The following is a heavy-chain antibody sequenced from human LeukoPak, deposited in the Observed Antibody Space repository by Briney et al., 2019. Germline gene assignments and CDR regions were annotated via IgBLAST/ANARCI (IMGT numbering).Heavy chain of an antibody. CDR3: AKQLGYEGAFDI. CDR2: IYTSGST. D-gene: IGHD1-1*01. J-gene: IGHJ3*02. V-gene: IGHV4-61*02. CDR1: GGSISSGSYY. Sequence: SETLSLTCTVSGGSISSGSYYWSWIRQPAGKGLEWIGRIYTSGSTNYNPSLKSRVTISVDTSKNQFSLKLSSVTAADTAVYYCAKQLGYEGAFDIWGQGTMVTVSS.